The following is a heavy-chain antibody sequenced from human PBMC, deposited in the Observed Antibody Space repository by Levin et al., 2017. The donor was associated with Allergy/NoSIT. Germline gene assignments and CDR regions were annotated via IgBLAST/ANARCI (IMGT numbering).Heavy chain of an antibody. CDR1: GFSLSPGGVG. V-gene: IGHV2-5*02. Sequence: SGPTLVKPTQTLTLTCTFSGFSLSPGGVGVGWIRQPPGKALEWLALIYWDDDKRYSPSLKSRLTITKDTSKNQVVLTMTNMDPVETATFYCVHRRRYSDSNGEYFFEAFNTWGQGTKVTVSS. J-gene: IGHJ3*02. CDR3: VHRRRYSDSNGEYFFEAFNT. D-gene: IGHD3-22*01. CDR2: IYWDDDK.